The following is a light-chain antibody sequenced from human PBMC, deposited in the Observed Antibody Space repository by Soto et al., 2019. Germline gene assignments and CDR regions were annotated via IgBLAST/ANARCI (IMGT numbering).Light chain of an antibody. CDR2: GAS. V-gene: IGKV3-15*01. J-gene: IGKJ4*01. CDR3: QHRSNWPLT. Sequence: EIVMTQSPATLSVSPGERATLSCRASQNIRSNLAWYQQIPGQAPRLLIHGASTRATGIPARFSGSGSGTEFTLTISGLQSEDYAVYYCQHRSNWPLTFGGGTKVEIK. CDR1: QNIRSN.